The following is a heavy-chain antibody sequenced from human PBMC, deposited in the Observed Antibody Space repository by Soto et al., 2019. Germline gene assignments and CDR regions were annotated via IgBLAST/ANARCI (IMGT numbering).Heavy chain of an antibody. D-gene: IGHD5-18*01. CDR3: ALDRFLVDTYSFDP. Sequence: ASVKVSCKASGYTITSYGISWVRQAPGQGLEWMGWISAYNGNTNYAQKLQGRVTMTTDTSTSTAYMELRSLRSDDTAVYYCALDRFLVDTYSFDPCGQGTLDPVSS. CDR2: ISAYNGNT. CDR1: GYTITSYG. V-gene: IGHV1-18*01. J-gene: IGHJ5*02.